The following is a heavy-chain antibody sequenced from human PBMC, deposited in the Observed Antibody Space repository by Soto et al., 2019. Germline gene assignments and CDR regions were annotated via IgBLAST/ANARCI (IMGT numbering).Heavy chain of an antibody. CDR2: IYYSGST. D-gene: IGHD5-18*01. CDR3: ARPLYSYGPMDV. V-gene: IGHV4-61*01. J-gene: IGHJ6*02. CDR1: GGSVSSGSYY. Sequence: SETLSLTCTVSGGSVSSGSYYWSWIRQPPGKGLEWIGYIYYSGSTNYNPSLKSRVTISVDTSKNQFSLKLSSVTAADTAVYYCARPLYSYGPMDVWGQGTAVTVSS.